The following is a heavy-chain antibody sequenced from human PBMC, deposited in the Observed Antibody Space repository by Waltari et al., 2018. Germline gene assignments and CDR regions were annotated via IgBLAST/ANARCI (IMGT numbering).Heavy chain of an antibody. CDR2: ISSSSSYI. V-gene: IGHV3-21*01. J-gene: IGHJ4*02. Sequence: EVQLVESGGGLVKPGGSLRLSCAASGFTFSSYSMNWVRQAPGKGLEWVSSISSSSSYIYYADSVKGRFTISRDNAKNSLYLQMNSLRAEDTAVYYCARVSHCSGGSCYPFDYWGQGTLVTVSS. CDR3: ARVSHCSGGSCYPFDY. CDR1: GFTFSSYS. D-gene: IGHD2-15*01.